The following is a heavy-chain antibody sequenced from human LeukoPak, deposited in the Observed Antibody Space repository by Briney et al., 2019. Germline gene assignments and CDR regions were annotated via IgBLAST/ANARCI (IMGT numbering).Heavy chain of an antibody. J-gene: IGHJ6*03. Sequence: SETLSLTCTVSGGSISSYYWSWIRQPAGKGLEWIGRIYTSGGTNYNPSLKSRVTMSVDTSKNQFSLKLSSVTAADTAVYYCARDITGTDYYYYYYMDVWGKGTTVTVSS. CDR1: GGSISSYY. CDR2: IYTSGGT. D-gene: IGHD1-7*01. CDR3: ARDITGTDYYYYYYMDV. V-gene: IGHV4-4*07.